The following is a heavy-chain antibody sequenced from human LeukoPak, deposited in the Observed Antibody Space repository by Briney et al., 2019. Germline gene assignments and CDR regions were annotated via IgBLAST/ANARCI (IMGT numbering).Heavy chain of an antibody. CDR3: ARGEYYYGSGD. CDR1: GFTFSSYW. Sequence: AGSLRLSCAASGFTFSSYWMSWVCKGPGTGLEWVANIKQDGSEKYYVDSVKGRFTISRDNAKNSLYLQMNSLRAEDTAVYYCARGEYYYGSGDWGQGTLVTVSS. D-gene: IGHD3-10*01. J-gene: IGHJ4*02. V-gene: IGHV3-7*01. CDR2: IKQDGSEK.